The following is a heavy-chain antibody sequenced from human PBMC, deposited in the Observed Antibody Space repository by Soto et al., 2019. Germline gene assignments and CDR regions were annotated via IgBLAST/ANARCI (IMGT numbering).Heavy chain of an antibody. CDR3: ARVTVAHFGDFSLYFAY. CDR1: GGSISSYY. V-gene: IGHV4-59*01. CDR2: IYYSGST. J-gene: IGHJ4*02. D-gene: IGHD3-16*02. Sequence: PSETLSLTCTVSGGSISSYYWSWIRQPPGKGLEWIGYIYYSGSTNYNPSLKSRVTISVDTSKNQFSLKLSSVTAADTAVYYCARVTVAHFGDFSLYFAYPAQRTLVTVSS.